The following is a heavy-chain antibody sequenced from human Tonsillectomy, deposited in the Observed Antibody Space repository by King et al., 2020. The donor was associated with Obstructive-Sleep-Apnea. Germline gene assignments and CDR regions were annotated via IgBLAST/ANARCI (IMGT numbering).Heavy chain of an antibody. V-gene: IGHV4-39*07. J-gene: IGHJ6*02. CDR2: ILYSGGT. Sequence: QLQESGPGLVKPSETLSLTCIVSGDSISSGFYSWGWIRQPPGKGPEWMGTILYSGGTHYSPSLMSRVTMSVDRSKNLLSLSLTSVTAADTAVYYCARVGYGSSFGMDVWGQGTTVTVSS. D-gene: IGHD6-6*01. CDR1: GDSISSGFYS. CDR3: ARVGYGSSFGMDV.